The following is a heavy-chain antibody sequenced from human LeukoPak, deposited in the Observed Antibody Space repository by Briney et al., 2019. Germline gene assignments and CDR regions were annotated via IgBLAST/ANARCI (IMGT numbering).Heavy chain of an antibody. CDR3: AKEKARNYYDSSGYGY. J-gene: IGHJ4*02. CDR2: IWYDGSNK. D-gene: IGHD3-22*01. CDR1: GFTFSSYG. Sequence: GGSLRLSCAASGFTFSSYGMHWVRQAPGKGLEWVAVIWYDGSNKYYADSVKGRFIISRDNSKNTLYLQMNSLRAEDTAVYYCAKEKARNYYDSSGYGYWGQGTLVTVSS. V-gene: IGHV3-33*06.